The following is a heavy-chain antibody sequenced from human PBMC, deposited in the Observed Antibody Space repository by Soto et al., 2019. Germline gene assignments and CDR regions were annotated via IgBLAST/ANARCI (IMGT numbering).Heavy chain of an antibody. D-gene: IGHD6-13*01. J-gene: IGHJ6*02. Sequence: GASVKVSCKASGYTFTSYGISWVRQAPGQGLEWMGWISAYNGNTNYAQKLQGRVTMTTDTSTSTAYMELRSLRSDDTAVYYCARDAEYSSSWFPNYGMDVWGQGTTVTVSS. CDR3: ARDAEYSSSWFPNYGMDV. CDR2: ISAYNGNT. V-gene: IGHV1-18*01. CDR1: GYTFTSYG.